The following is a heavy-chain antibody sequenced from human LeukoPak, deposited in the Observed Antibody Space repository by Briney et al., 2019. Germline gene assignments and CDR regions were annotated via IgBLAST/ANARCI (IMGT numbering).Heavy chain of an antibody. CDR2: MNPNSGNT. CDR1: GYTFTSYD. Sequence: ASVKVSCKASGYTFTSYDINWVRQATGQGLEWMGWMNPNSGNTGYAQKFQGRVTMTRNTSISTAYMELSSLRSDDTAVYYCARDEWGLTPGDYWGQGTLVTVSS. J-gene: IGHJ4*02. V-gene: IGHV1-8*01. CDR3: ARDEWGLTPGDY. D-gene: IGHD2-15*01.